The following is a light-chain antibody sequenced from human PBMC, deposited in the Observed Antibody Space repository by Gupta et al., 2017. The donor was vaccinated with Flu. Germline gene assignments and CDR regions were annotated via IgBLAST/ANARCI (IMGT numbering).Light chain of an antibody. CDR2: QDI. CDR3: QAWDSNTEGV. V-gene: IGLV3-1*01. Sequence: SYELTQPPSVSVSPGQTASITCSGHKLGDKYACWYQQKPGQSPVLVIYQDIKRPSGIPERFSGSNSGNTATLTISGTQARDEADYYCQAWDSNTEGVFGTGTKVTVL. J-gene: IGLJ1*01. CDR1: KLGDKY.